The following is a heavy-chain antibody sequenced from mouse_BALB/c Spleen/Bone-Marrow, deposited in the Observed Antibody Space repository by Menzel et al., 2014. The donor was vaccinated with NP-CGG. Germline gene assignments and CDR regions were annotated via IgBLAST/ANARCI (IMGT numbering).Heavy chain of an antibody. Sequence: VHLVESGPGLVQPSQSLSITCTVSGLSLTSYGVHWVRQSPGKGLEWLGVIWSGGSTDYNAAFISGLSISKDNSKSQVFFKMNSLQANDTAIYYCASTTALYYYAMDYWGQGTSVTVSS. CDR2: IWSGGST. V-gene: IGHV2-2*02. CDR1: GLSLTSYG. CDR3: ASTTALYYYAMDY. J-gene: IGHJ4*01. D-gene: IGHD1-2*01.